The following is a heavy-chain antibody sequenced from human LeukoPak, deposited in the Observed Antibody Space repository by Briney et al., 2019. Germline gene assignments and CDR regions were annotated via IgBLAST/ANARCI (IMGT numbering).Heavy chain of an antibody. CDR2: IYHSGST. Sequence: SETLSLTCTVSGYSISSGYYWGWIRQPPGKGLEWIGSIYHSGSTYYNPSLKSRVTISVDTSKNQFSLKLSSVTAADTAVYYCARDISNARGVVVVPAAVNFDYWGQGTLVTVSS. D-gene: IGHD2-2*01. V-gene: IGHV4-38-2*02. CDR1: GYSISSGYY. J-gene: IGHJ4*02. CDR3: ARDISNARGVVVVPAAVNFDY.